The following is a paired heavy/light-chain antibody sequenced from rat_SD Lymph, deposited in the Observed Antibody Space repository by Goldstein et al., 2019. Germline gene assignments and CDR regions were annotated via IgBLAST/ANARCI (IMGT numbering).Heavy chain of an antibody. CDR2: ICWEDSK. CDR3: ARRLHYFDY. J-gene: IGHJ2*01. V-gene: IGHV8-17*01. Sequence: QVTLKESGPGILQPSQTLSLTCSFSGFSLSTSGICVSWIRQPSGKGLEWLATICWEDSKGYNPSLKNRLTISKDTSNNQAFLKITSVDTADTAIYYCARRLHYFDYWGQGVMVTVSS. CDR1: GFSLSTSGIC.
Light chain of an antibody. V-gene: IGKV12S38*01. Sequence: DIQMTQSPASLSASLGETVSIECLASEDIYSYLAWYQQKPGKSPQLLIYAANRLQDGVPSRFSGSGSGTQYSLKISGMQPEDEGDYFCLQGSKFPDTFGAGTKLELK. J-gene: IGKJ2-2*01. CDR3: LQGSKFPDT. CDR2: AAN. CDR1: EDIYSY.